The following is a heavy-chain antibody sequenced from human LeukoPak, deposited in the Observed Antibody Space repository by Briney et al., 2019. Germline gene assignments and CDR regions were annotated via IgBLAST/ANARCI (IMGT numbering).Heavy chain of an antibody. D-gene: IGHD3-22*01. CDR2: ISGSGGST. CDR1: GFTFGSYA. Sequence: GGSLRLSCAASGFTFGSYAMSWVRQAPGKGLEWVSAISGSGGSTYYADSVKGRFTISRDNSKNTLYLQMNSLRAEDTAVYYCAKDRYYYDSSGYYSDAIFDYWGQGTLVTVSS. V-gene: IGHV3-23*01. CDR3: AKDRYYYDSSGYYSDAIFDY. J-gene: IGHJ4*02.